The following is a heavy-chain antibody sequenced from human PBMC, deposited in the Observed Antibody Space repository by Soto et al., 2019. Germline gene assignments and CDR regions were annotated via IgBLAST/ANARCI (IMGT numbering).Heavy chain of an antibody. J-gene: IGHJ5*02. D-gene: IGHD6-19*01. CDR3: ASLGYSSGWLHPMLDNWFDP. CDR2: IYYSGST. Sequence: QLQLQESGPGLVKPSETLSLTCTVSGGSISSSSYYWGWIRQPPGKGLEWIGSIYYSGSTYYNPSLKSRVTISVDTSKNQFSLKLSSVTAADTAVYYCASLGYSSGWLHPMLDNWFDPWGKGTLVTVSS. CDR1: GGSISSSSYY. V-gene: IGHV4-39*01.